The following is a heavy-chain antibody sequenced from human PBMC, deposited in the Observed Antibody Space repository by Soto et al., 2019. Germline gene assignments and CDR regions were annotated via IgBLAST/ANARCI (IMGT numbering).Heavy chain of an antibody. CDR1: GRSISSSSFY. CDR2: IFYSGST. J-gene: IGHJ6*02. Sequence: SETLSLTCTVSGRSISSSSFYWGWIRQPPGEGLEWIGSIFYSGSTYYNPSLKSRVTISIETSKNQFSLKLSSATAPDTAVYYCAGHLNYCSAGSCCSDSPNYGIDVWAQATTVPVSS. CDR3: AGHLNYCSAGSCCSDSPNYGIDV. V-gene: IGHV4-39*01. D-gene: IGHD2-15*01.